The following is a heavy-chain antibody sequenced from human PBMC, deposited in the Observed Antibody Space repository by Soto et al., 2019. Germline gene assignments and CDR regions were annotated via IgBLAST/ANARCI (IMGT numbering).Heavy chain of an antibody. CDR1: GFTLTIYD. J-gene: IGHJ4*02. CDR2: IAAAGET. V-gene: IGHV3-13*01. Sequence: GGSLRLSCAASGFTLTIYDMHWVRQPTGRGLEWVSAIAAAGETYYPGSVKGRFTISRESAKNSLYLQMNNLRADDTAVYYCVRESGAGSHGWLPPEHWGQGTLVTVSS. D-gene: IGHD6-19*01. CDR3: VRESGAGSHGWLPPEH.